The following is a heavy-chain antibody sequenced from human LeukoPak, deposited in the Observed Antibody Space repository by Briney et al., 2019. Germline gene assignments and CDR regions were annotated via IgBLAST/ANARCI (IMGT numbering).Heavy chain of an antibody. V-gene: IGHV1-8*02. CDR2: MNPNSGNT. Sequence: ASVKVSCKASGYTFTSYGISWVRQATGQGLEWMGWMNPNSGNTGYAQKFQGRVTMTRNTSISTAYMELSSLRSEDTAVHYCARASPITYYYDSSGYPFDYWGQGTLVTVSS. CDR3: ARASPITYYYDSSGYPFDY. J-gene: IGHJ4*02. D-gene: IGHD3-22*01. CDR1: GYTFTSYG.